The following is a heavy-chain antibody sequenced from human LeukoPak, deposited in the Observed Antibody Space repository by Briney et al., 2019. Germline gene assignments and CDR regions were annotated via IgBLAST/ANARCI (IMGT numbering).Heavy chain of an antibody. CDR3: ARVSGWPIVGATEDWFDP. V-gene: IGHV4-59*01. J-gene: IGHJ5*02. Sequence: MASETLLLTCSVYGGSLSSYYGSSIRQPPGKVLEWIGHIYYNRSTNYNPSLKSRVTISVDTSKNQFSLKLSSVTAADTAVYYCARVSGWPIVGATEDWFDPWGQGTLVTVSS. D-gene: IGHD1-26*01. CDR2: IYYNRST. CDR1: GGSLSSYY.